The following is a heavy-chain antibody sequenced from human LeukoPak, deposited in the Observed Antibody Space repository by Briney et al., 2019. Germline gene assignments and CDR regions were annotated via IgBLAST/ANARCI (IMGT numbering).Heavy chain of an antibody. CDR3: ARWRVVVSNGGFDI. Sequence: PGGSLRLSCAASGFTFSSYGMNWVRQAPGKGLEWVSTIRNSGSSTSYADSVKGRFTISRDNAKNSQYLQMNSLRAEDTAVYYCARWRVVVSNGGFDIWGQGTTVTVSS. V-gene: IGHV3-21*01. CDR1: GFTFSSYG. D-gene: IGHD3-22*01. CDR2: IRNSGSST. J-gene: IGHJ3*02.